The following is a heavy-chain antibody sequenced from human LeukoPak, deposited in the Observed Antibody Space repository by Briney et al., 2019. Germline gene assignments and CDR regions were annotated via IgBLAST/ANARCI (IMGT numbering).Heavy chain of an antibody. J-gene: IGHJ3*02. D-gene: IGHD6-19*01. CDR2: IRSKANSYAT. CDR1: GFTFSGSA. CDR3: TSIYSSGWFNDAFDI. Sequence: GGSLRLSSAASGFTFSGSAMHWVRQASGKGLEWVGRIRSKANSYATAYAASVKGRFTISRDDSKNTAYLQMNSLKTEDTAVYYCTSIYSSGWFNDAFDIWGQGTMVTVSS. V-gene: IGHV3-73*01.